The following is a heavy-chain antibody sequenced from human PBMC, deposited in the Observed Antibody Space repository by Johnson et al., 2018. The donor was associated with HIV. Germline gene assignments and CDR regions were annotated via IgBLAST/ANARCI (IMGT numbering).Heavy chain of an antibody. CDR1: GFTFSSSG. V-gene: IGHV3-33*01. Sequence: QVQLVESGGGVVQPERSLRLSCAASGFTFSSSGMLWVRQAPGKGLEWVAVIWYDGSNNYYADSVKGRFTISRDNAKNSLYLQMNSLRAEDTALYYCARIIIEYYYESSGGAFDIWGQGTMVTVSS. D-gene: IGHD3-22*01. CDR2: IWYDGSNN. J-gene: IGHJ3*02. CDR3: ARIIIEYYYESSGGAFDI.